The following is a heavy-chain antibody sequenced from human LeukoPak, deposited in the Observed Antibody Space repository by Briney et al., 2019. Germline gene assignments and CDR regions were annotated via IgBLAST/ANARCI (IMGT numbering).Heavy chain of an antibody. CDR2: IYNSGST. J-gene: IGHJ4*02. CDR1: GGSISSYY. CDR3: ARGGTYGGAADY. D-gene: IGHD1-26*01. Sequence: SETLSLTCTVSGGSISSYYWSWIRQPPGKGLEWIGYIYNSGSTNINPSLKSLITISVDTSKNQFSLKLNSVTAADTAMYYCARGGTYGGAADYWGQGTLVTVSS. V-gene: IGHV4-59*01.